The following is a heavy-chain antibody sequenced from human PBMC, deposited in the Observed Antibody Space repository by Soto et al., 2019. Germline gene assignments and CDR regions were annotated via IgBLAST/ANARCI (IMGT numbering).Heavy chain of an antibody. D-gene: IGHD6-19*01. V-gene: IGHV1-46*01. CDR2: INPSGGST. Sequence: ASVKVSCKASGYTFTSYYMHWVRQAPGQGLEWMGIINPSGGSTSYAQKFQGRVTMTRDTSTSTVYMELSSLRSEDTAVYYCARDQTPDRSSGWRTDAFDIWGQGTMVTVSS. J-gene: IGHJ3*02. CDR3: ARDQTPDRSSGWRTDAFDI. CDR1: GYTFTSYY.